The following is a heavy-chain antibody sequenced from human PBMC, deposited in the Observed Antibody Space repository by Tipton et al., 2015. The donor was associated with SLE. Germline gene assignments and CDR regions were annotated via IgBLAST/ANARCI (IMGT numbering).Heavy chain of an antibody. CDR1: GGSISTNY. V-gene: IGHV4-59*01. CDR2: IYYSGST. Sequence: TLSLTCSVSGGSISTNYWIWIRQPPGKGLEWIGYIYYSGSTNYNPSLKSRVTISVDTSKNQFSLKLSSVTAADTAVYYCARVPLYYYYYMDVWGKGTTITVSS. CDR3: ARVPLYYYYYMDV. J-gene: IGHJ6*03.